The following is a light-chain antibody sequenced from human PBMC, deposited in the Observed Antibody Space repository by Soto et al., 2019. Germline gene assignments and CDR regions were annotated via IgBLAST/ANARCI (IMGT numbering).Light chain of an antibody. Sequence: EIVLTQSPGTLSLSPGARSPLSCRASQSVSSSYLAWYQQNPGQAPRFLIYGTSSRATGIPDRFSGSGSGTDFSLTISRLEPEDFAVYYRHQYGSSPTTLGQGTKVDIK. J-gene: IGKJ1*01. V-gene: IGKV3-20*01. CDR3: HQYGSSPTT. CDR1: QSVSSSY. CDR2: GTS.